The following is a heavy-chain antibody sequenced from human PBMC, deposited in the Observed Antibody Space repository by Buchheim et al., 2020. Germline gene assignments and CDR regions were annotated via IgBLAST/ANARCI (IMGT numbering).Heavy chain of an antibody. CDR1: GFTFSSYG. CDR2: ISYDGSNN. J-gene: IGHJ4*02. Sequence: QVQLVESGGGVVQPGRSLRLSCAASGFTFSSYGMHWVRQAPGKGLEWVAVISYDGSNNYYADSVKGRFTISRDNSKNPLYLQMNSLRAEDTAVYYCAKDLVSGSYWGNYWGQGTL. D-gene: IGHD1-26*01. V-gene: IGHV3-30*18. CDR3: AKDLVSGSYWGNY.